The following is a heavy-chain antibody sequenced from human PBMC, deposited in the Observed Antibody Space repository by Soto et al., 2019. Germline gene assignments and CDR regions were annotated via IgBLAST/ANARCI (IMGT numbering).Heavy chain of an antibody. CDR1: GGTFSSYA. CDR2: IIPIFGTA. V-gene: IGHV1-69*12. J-gene: IGHJ6*02. Sequence: QVQLVQSGAEVKKPGSSVKVSCKASGGTFSSYAISWVRQAPGQGLEWMGGIIPIFGTANYAQKFQGRVTITADESTSTAYMELSSLRSEDTAVYYWARDKESGSYLVHVYGMDVWGQGTTVTVSS. CDR3: ARDKESGSYLVHVYGMDV. D-gene: IGHD3-10*01.